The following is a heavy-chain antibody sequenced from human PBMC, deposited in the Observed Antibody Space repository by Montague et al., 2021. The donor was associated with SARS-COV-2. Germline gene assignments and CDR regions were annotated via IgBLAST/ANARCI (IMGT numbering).Heavy chain of an antibody. CDR2: IYYSGST. D-gene: IGHD3-10*01. CDR1: GGSISSSSNY. J-gene: IGHJ4*02. V-gene: IGHV4-39*01. CDR3: ARRGCFGEVV. Sequence: SETLSLTCSVSGGSISSSSNYWGWIRQPPGKGLEWIGNIYYSGSTYYNWSLKSRVTISVDTSKNQFSLKLRSVTAADTAVYYCARRGCFGEVVWGQGTPVTVSS.